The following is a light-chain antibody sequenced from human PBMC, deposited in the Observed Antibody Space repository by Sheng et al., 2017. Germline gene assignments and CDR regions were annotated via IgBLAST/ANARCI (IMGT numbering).Light chain of an antibody. V-gene: IGKV1-27*01. Sequence: QMTQSPSSLSASVGDRVTITCRASQGISSYLAWYQQKPGKVPQLLIYAASTLQSGVPSRFSGSGHGTYFTLTISSLQPEDVATYYCQRYDSAPRTFGQGTRLEMK. CDR1: QGISSY. J-gene: IGKJ5*01. CDR2: AAS. CDR3: QRYDSAPRT.